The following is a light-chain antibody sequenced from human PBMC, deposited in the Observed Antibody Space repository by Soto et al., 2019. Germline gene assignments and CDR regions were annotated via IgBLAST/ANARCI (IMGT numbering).Light chain of an antibody. V-gene: IGLV1-40*01. J-gene: IGLJ1*01. CDR3: HSYDSSLSGYV. CDR2: GNS. CDR1: SSNIGAGYD. Sequence: QSVLTQPPSVSGAPGQRVTISCTGSSSNIGAGYDVHWYQQLPGTAPKLLIYGNSNRPSGVPDRFSGSKSGTSASLTITGVQAEDEADYYCHSYDSSLSGYVFGTGTKLTVL.